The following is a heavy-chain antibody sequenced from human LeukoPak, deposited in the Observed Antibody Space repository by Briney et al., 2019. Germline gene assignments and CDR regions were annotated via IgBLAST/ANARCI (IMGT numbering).Heavy chain of an antibody. CDR3: ARDRGSSWYVDY. CDR1: GYSFTSYY. J-gene: IGHJ4*02. CDR2: INPSSGGT. V-gene: IGHV1-2*02. D-gene: IGHD6-13*01. Sequence: AASVKLSCKTSGYSFTSYYIHWVRQAPGQGLEWMGWINPSSGGTEYAQKFQGRVTMTGDTSISTAYMELSRLRSDDTAVYYCARDRGSSWYVDYWGQGTLVTVSS.